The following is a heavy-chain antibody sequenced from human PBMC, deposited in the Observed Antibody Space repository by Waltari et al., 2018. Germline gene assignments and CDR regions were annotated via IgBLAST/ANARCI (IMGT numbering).Heavy chain of an antibody. J-gene: IGHJ4*02. D-gene: IGHD3-10*01. CDR3: ARATMVQGVINGIDY. Sequence: QVQLQESGPGLVKPSETLSLTCTVSGGSISSHYWSWIWQPPGKGLEWIGYIYYIGTTNYNPSLKRLVTISVDTSKNQVSLKLSSVTAADTAVYYCARATMVQGVINGIDYWGQGTLVTVSS. CDR1: GGSISSHY. CDR2: IYYIGTT. V-gene: IGHV4-59*11.